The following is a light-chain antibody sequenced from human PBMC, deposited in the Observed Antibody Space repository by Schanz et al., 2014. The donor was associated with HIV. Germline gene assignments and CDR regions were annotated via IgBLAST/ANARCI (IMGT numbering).Light chain of an antibody. CDR1: SNDVGGYNF. CDR2: DVS. V-gene: IGLV2-14*03. CDR3: SSYTTSSTLV. J-gene: IGLJ2*01. Sequence: QSALTQPASVSGSPGQSITISCTGTSNDVGGYNFVSWYQQHPGKAPKLIIYDVSNRPSGVSNRFSGSKPGITASLTISGLQADDEADYYCSSYTTSSTLVFGGGTKLTVL.